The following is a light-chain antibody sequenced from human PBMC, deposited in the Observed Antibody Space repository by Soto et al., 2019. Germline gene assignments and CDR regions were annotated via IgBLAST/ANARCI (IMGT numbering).Light chain of an antibody. CDR3: QQLNGYLELT. CDR2: DAS. J-gene: IGKJ4*01. V-gene: IGKV1-9*01. CDR1: QGISTY. Sequence: DIQLTQSPSFLSASVGDRVTITCRASQGISTYLALYQQKLGKAPKLLIYDASTLQSGVPSRFSGSRSGTEFTRTSSSLRPEEFANSYCQQLNGYLELTFGGGTKV.